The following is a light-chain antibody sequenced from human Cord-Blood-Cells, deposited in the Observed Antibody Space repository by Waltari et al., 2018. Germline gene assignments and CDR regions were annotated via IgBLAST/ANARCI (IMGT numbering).Light chain of an antibody. CDR3: QQSYSTPPWT. Sequence: DIQMTQSPSSLSASVGDRVTITCRASQSISSYLNWYQHKPRKAPKLLIYAASSLQSGVPSRFSGSGSGTDFTLTISSLQPEDFATYYCQQSYSTPPWTFGQGTKVEIK. J-gene: IGKJ1*01. CDR2: AAS. V-gene: IGKV1-39*01. CDR1: QSISSY.